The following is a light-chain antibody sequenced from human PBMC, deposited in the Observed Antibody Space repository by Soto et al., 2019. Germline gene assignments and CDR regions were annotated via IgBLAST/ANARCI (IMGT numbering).Light chain of an antibody. Sequence: EIVMTQSPATLSVSPGDTATLSSRASQSVSYNLAWYQQKPGQGPRLLIYGAFTRDTGIPARFTGSGSGTEFTLTICSLQSEDFALYYWQQYKNWPPLSFGGGTKVEIK. CDR3: QQYKNWPPLS. V-gene: IGKV3-15*01. CDR1: QSVSYN. J-gene: IGKJ4*01. CDR2: GAF.